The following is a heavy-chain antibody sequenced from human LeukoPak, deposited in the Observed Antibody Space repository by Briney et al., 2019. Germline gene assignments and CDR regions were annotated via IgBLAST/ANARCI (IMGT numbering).Heavy chain of an antibody. V-gene: IGHV1-8*01. CDR2: MNPNSGNT. CDR1: GYTFNSDD. J-gene: IGHJ5*02. CDR3: ARVNDYGDYDNWFDP. Sequence: GASVKVSCKASGYTFNSDDINWVRQATGQGLEWMGWMNPNSGNTAYAQKFQGRVTMTRDTSINTAYMELSSLRSEDTAVHYCARVNDYGDYDNWFDPWGQGTLVTVSS. D-gene: IGHD4-17*01.